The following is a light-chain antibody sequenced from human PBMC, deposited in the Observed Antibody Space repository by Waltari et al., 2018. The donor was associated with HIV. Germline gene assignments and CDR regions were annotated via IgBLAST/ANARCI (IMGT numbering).Light chain of an antibody. CDR1: SDDIGDYYY. J-gene: IGLJ1*01. CDR3: CSYAGSKALV. Sequence: QSALTQPASVSGSPGQSITISCTGTSDDIGDYYYVSWYQHHPAKAPTVIIYEVNNRPSGVSDRFSGSKSGNTASLTISGLQAEDVADYYCCSYAGSKALVFGSGTSVSVL. V-gene: IGLV2-14*01. CDR2: EVN.